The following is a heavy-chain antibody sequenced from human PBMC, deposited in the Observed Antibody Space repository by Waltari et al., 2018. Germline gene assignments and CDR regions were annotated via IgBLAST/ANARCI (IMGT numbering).Heavy chain of an antibody. D-gene: IGHD1-26*01. V-gene: IGHV1-24*01. J-gene: IGHJ3*02. CDR2: FDPEDGET. CDR1: GYTLTELS. Sequence: QVQLVQSGAEVKKPGASVKVSCKVSGYTLTELSMPWVRQAPGKGLEWMGGFDPEDGETIYAQKFQGRVTMTEDTSTDTAYMELSSLRSEDTAVYYCATVWGRWELLSMRAFDIWGQGTMVTVSS. CDR3: ATVWGRWELLSMRAFDI.